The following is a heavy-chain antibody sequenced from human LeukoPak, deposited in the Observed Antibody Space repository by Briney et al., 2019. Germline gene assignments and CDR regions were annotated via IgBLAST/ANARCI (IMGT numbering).Heavy chain of an antibody. CDR3: ARDGPAGNAFDI. CDR2: IYYSGTT. J-gene: IGHJ3*02. D-gene: IGHD1-14*01. Sequence: SETLSLTCTVSGGSISTYYWSWIRQPPGKGLEWIGYIYYSGTTNYNPSLKSRVTISVDTSKNQFSLKLNSVTAADTAVYYCARDGPAGNAFDIWGQGTMVTVSS. CDR1: GGSISTYY. V-gene: IGHV4-59*12.